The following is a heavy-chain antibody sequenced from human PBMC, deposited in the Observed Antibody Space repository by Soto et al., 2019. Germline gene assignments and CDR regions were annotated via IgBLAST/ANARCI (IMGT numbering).Heavy chain of an antibody. J-gene: IGHJ4*02. Sequence: SETLSLTCIVSGASFSDANYYWVWIRQPPGEGLEWIGSFYYDGRTYYNASLKSRVTISVDTSKNHFSLMLASVTAADTAVYYCERRSHIVVAPTWGQGTLVTVSS. CDR2: FYYDGRT. CDR1: GASFSDANYY. D-gene: IGHD2-21*01. V-gene: IGHV4-39*02. CDR3: ERRSHIVVAPT.